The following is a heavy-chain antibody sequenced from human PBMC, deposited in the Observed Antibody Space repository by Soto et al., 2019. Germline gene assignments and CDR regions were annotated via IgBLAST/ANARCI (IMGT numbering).Heavy chain of an antibody. CDR2: INHSGST. Sequence: SETLSLTCAVYGGSFSGYYWSWIRQPPGKGLEWIGEINHSGSTNYNPSLKSRVTISVGTSKNQFSLKLSSLTAADTAVYYCARGGTIFGVVIIGTHGSYFDYWGQGTLVTVSS. CDR3: ARGGTIFGVVIIGTHGSYFDY. D-gene: IGHD3-3*01. CDR1: GGSFSGYY. J-gene: IGHJ4*02. V-gene: IGHV4-34*01.